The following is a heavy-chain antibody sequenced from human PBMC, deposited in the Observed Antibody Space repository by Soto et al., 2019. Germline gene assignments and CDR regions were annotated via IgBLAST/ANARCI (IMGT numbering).Heavy chain of an antibody. CDR2: ISHSGTT. CDR3: ARDLSDYNGMDV. V-gene: IGHV4-30-4*01. D-gene: IGHD3-16*02. CDR1: GGSISSGNYY. Sequence: QVQLQESGPGLVKPSQTLSLTCTVSGGSISSGNYYWCWIRQPPGKGLEWIGYISHSGTTYYNPSLKSRITIPVDTSKYQFSLKLSSVTAADTAVYYCARDLSDYNGMDVWGQGTTVTVSS. J-gene: IGHJ6*02.